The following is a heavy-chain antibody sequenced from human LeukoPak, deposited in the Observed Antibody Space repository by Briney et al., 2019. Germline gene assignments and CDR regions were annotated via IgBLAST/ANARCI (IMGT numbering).Heavy chain of an antibody. V-gene: IGHV4-39*07. CDR3: ARGVAFVRSSSWYRRGAFDI. CDR2: IYNNGST. CDR1: DGSIISRSHY. Sequence: SETLSLTCTVSDGSIISRSHYWGWIRQPPGKGLEWIGSIYNNGSTYYNPSLKSRVTISVDMSKNQFSLKLSSVTAADTAVYYCARGVAFVRSSSWYRRGAFDIWGQGTMVTVSS. J-gene: IGHJ3*02. D-gene: IGHD6-13*01.